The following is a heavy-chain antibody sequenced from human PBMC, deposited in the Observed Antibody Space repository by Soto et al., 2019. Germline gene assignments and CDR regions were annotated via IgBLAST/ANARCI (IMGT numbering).Heavy chain of an antibody. CDR3: AGGASRWYPYGFDS. D-gene: IGHD6-13*01. J-gene: IGHJ5*01. CDR1: EGTFHSYA. V-gene: IGHV1-69*01. CDR2: IIPYYNTL. Sequence: QTQVVQSGSEVRKPVSAVKLSCKASEGTFHSYAIAWVRKAPGQGLEWMGGIIPYYNTLNYAQKFQDRVTITAGDSTNTVYMELSILRSDATAVYFCAGGASRWYPYGFDSWDQGTLVTVSS.